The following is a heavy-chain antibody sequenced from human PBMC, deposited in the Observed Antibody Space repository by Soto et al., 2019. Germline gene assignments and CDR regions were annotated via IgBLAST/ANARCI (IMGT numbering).Heavy chain of an antibody. D-gene: IGHD2-8*01. V-gene: IGHV1-24*01. CDR3: ATQIVLMVYASYGMDV. CDR2: FDPEDGET. J-gene: IGHJ6*02. CDR1: GYTLTELS. Sequence: ASVKVSCKVSGYTLTELSMHWVRQAPGKGLEWMGGFDPEDGETIYAQKFQGRVTMTEDTSTDTAYMELSSLRSEDTAVYYCATQIVLMVYASYGMDVWGQGTTVTVSS.